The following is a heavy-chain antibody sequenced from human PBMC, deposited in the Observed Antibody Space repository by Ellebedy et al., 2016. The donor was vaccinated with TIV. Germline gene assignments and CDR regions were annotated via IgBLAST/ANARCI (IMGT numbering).Heavy chain of an antibody. D-gene: IGHD4-17*01. J-gene: IGHJ1*01. Sequence: ASVKVSCKASGSSFSSYEISWVRQAPGQGLEWMGRIIPAFGTPDFAQKFQGRVTITADESTKTAYMELSSLRSEDTAVYFCASSYGDYVSGFLQRWGQGTPVTVSS. CDR3: ASSYGDYVSGFLQR. CDR1: GSSFSSYE. CDR2: IIPAFGTP. V-gene: IGHV1-69*13.